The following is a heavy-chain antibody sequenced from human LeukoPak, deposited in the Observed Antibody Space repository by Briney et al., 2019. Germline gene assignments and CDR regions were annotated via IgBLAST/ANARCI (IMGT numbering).Heavy chain of an antibody. CDR3: ARGGLDTSRGGYFDY. CDR2: INHSGST. D-gene: IGHD5-18*01. Sequence: SETLSLTCAVYGGSFKGYFWSWIRQPPGEGLQWIAEINHSGSTNYNPSLKSRVSMSVDTSKNEFSLRLSSVTAADTALYYFARGGLDTSRGGYFDYWGQETLVTVSS. V-gene: IGHV4-34*01. CDR1: GGSFKGYF. J-gene: IGHJ4*02.